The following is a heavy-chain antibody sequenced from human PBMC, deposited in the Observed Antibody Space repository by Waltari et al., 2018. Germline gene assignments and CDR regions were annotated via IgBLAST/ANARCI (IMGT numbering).Heavy chain of an antibody. D-gene: IGHD3-22*01. CDR1: GFSISRGSY. J-gene: IGHJ3*02. Sequence: QVQLPESGPGLVKPSETLSLPCAVSGFSISRGSYWGWVRQPPGKGLEWIGSIYESGSTYHNPSLKSRVTISIDTSKNQFSLKLTSVTAADTAMYYCARGPVFKYYYHAFDIWGQGTMVTVSS. CDR2: IYESGST. CDR3: ARGPVFKYYYHAFDI. V-gene: IGHV4-38-2*01.